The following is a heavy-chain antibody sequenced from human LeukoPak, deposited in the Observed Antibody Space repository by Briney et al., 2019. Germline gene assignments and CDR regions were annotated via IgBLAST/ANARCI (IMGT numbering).Heavy chain of an antibody. V-gene: IGHV2-70*11. CDR1: GFSLSTSGMC. CDR3: ARINRYYASSPLDP. D-gene: IGHD3-3*01. Sequence: SGPALVKPTQTLTLTCTFSGFSLSTSGMCVSWIRQPPGKALEWLARIDWDDDKYYSTSLKTRLTISKDTSKNQVVLTMTNMDPVDTATYYCARINRYYASSPLDPWGQGTLVTVSS. CDR2: IDWDDDK. J-gene: IGHJ5*02.